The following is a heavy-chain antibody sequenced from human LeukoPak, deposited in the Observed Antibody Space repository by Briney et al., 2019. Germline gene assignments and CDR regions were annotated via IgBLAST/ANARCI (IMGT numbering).Heavy chain of an antibody. D-gene: IGHD3-9*01. CDR1: GFTFSSYA. J-gene: IGHJ4*02. CDR3: AKGDVLPSYPTFDY. CDR2: ISASGGTT. Sequence: GGSLRLSCAASGFTFSSYALSWVRQAPGKGLEWVSVISASGGTTYYADPVKGRFTISRDTSKDTVYLQMHSLRAEDTAVYYCAKGDVLPSYPTFDYWGQGTLVTVSS. V-gene: IGHV3-23*01.